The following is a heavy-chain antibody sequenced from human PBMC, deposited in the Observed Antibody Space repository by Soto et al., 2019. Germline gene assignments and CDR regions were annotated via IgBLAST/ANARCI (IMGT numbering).Heavy chain of an antibody. V-gene: IGHV1-69*13. D-gene: IGHD5-18*01. CDR1: GGTFSSYA. Sequence: ASVKVSCKASGGTFSSYAISWVRQAPGQGLEWMGGIIPIFGTANYAQKFQGRVTITADESTSTAYMELSSLRSEDTAVYYCARVVREAMVNNYFDYWGQGTLVTVSS. J-gene: IGHJ4*02. CDR3: ARVVREAMVNNYFDY. CDR2: IIPIFGTA.